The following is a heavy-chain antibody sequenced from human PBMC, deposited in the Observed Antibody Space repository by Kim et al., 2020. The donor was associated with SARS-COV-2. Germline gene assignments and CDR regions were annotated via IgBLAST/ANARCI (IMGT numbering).Heavy chain of an antibody. D-gene: IGHD5-18*01. CDR2: ISYDGSNK. Sequence: GGSLRLSCAASGFTFSSYGMHWVRQAPGKGLEWVAVISYDGSNKYYADSVKGRFTISRDNSKNTLYLQMNSLRAEDTAVYYCARGDTGGDYYYYGMDVWGQGTTVTVSS. CDR3: ARGDTGGDYYYYGMDV. CDR1: GFTFSSYG. V-gene: IGHV3-33*05. J-gene: IGHJ6*02.